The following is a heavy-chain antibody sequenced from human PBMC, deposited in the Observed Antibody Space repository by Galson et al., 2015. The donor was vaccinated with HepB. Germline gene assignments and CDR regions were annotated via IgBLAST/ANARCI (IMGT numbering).Heavy chain of an antibody. D-gene: IGHD3-3*01. CDR3: ARDSPHYGFWRGYFDH. CDR1: GFTVSDNY. CDR2: IYTGGRT. Sequence: SLRLSCAASGFTVSDNYMSWVRQAPGKGLEWVSLIYTGGRTYYADYVKGRFTISRDYSKNMLFLQMNSLRSEDTAVYYCARDSPHYGFWRGYFDHWGQGTLVTVSS. J-gene: IGHJ4*02. V-gene: IGHV3-66*02.